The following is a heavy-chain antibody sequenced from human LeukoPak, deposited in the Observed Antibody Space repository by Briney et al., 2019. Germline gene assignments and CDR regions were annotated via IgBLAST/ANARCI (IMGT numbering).Heavy chain of an antibody. J-gene: IGHJ6*03. CDR3: AREIRPGNYYYYMDV. D-gene: IGHD1-14*01. Sequence: PSETLSLTCAVYGGSFSGYYWSWIRQPPGKGLEWIGEINHSGSTNYNPSLKSRVTISVDTSKIQFSLKLTSVTAADTAVYYCAREIRPGNYYYYMDVWGKGTTVTISS. V-gene: IGHV4-34*01. CDR1: GGSFSGYY. CDR2: INHSGST.